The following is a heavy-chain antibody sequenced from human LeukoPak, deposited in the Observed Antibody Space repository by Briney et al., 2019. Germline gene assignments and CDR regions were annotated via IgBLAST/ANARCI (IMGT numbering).Heavy chain of an antibody. J-gene: IGHJ4*02. CDR1: GFTFSSYW. V-gene: IGHV3-74*01. CDR2: INSDGSST. Sequence: PGGSLRLSCAASGFTFSSYWMHWVRHAPGKGLVWVSRINSDGSSTSYADSVKGRFTISRDNAKNTLYLQMNSLRAEDTAVYYCARVARFGELFDCMDYWGQGTLVTVSS. CDR3: ARVARFGELFDCMDY. D-gene: IGHD3-10*01.